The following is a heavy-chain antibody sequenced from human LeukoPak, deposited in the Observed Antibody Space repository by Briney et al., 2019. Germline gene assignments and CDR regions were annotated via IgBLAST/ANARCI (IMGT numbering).Heavy chain of an antibody. D-gene: IGHD3-10*01. CDR2: IYYSGST. CDR1: GGSIRGYY. CDR3: ASVRRGFGESSKYYAYYYMGV. Sequence: SETLSLTCTVSGGSIRGYYWSWIRQPPGKGLEWIGYIYYSGSTNYNPSLKSRVTISVDMSKNQFSLKLSSVTAADTAVYYCASVRRGFGESSKYYAYYYMGVWGKGTTVTISS. J-gene: IGHJ6*03. V-gene: IGHV4-59*01.